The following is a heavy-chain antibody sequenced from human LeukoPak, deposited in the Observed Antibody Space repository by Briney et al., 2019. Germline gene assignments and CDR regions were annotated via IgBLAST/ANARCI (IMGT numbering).Heavy chain of an antibody. J-gene: IGHJ6*03. V-gene: IGHV4-4*07. CDR3: ARLKFYDSTGYSPGYYMGV. D-gene: IGHD3-22*01. CDR1: GGSIISNY. CDR2: IYGSGIT. Sequence: SETLSLTCTVSGGSIISNYWSWIRQSAGTGLEWVGRIYGSGITDYNPSLKSRVTMSLDTSRKQFSLRLTSVTAADTAVYYCARLKFYDSTGYSPGYYMGVWGKGTTVSVFS.